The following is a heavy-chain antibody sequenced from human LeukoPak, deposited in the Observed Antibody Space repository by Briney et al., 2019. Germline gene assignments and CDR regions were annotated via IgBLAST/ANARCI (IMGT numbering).Heavy chain of an antibody. CDR3: ARSPIVATFDY. J-gene: IGHJ4*02. D-gene: IGHD5-12*01. V-gene: IGHV4-59*01. CDR1: GGSINSYY. Sequence: SETLSLTCTVSGGSINSYYWSWIRQPPGKGLEWIGYIYYSGSTNYNPSLKSRVTISVDTSKNQFSLKLSSVTAADTAVYYCARSPIVATFDYWGQGTLVTVSS. CDR2: IYYSGST.